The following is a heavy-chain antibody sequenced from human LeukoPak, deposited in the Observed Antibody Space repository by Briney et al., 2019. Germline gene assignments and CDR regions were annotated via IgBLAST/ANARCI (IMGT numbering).Heavy chain of an antibody. V-gene: IGHV1-2*02. CDR2: INPNSGGT. Sequence: ASVKVSCKASGYTFTGYYMHWVRQAPGQGLEWMGWINPNSGGTNYAQKFQGRVTMTRDTSISTAYMELSRLRSDDTAVYYCARDCGGDCGFDPWGQGTLVTDSS. D-gene: IGHD2-21*02. CDR3: ARDCGGDCGFDP. J-gene: IGHJ5*02. CDR1: GYTFTGYY.